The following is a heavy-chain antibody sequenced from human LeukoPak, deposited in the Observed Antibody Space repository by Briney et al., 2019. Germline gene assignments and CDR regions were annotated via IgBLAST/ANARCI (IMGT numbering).Heavy chain of an antibody. V-gene: IGHV3-21*04. D-gene: IGHD1-7*01. CDR1: GFTFSSYS. CDR2: IDFTSRYI. J-gene: IGHJ3*01. CDR3: AKALTPNNWNFVRDAFDV. Sequence: PGGSLRLSCAASGFTFSSYSMNWVRRAPGKGLEWVSSIDFTSRYIYNADSVKGRLTTSRDNAKNTVSLHMNSLSAEDTAVYYCAKALTPNNWNFVRDAFDVWGQGTMVTVSS.